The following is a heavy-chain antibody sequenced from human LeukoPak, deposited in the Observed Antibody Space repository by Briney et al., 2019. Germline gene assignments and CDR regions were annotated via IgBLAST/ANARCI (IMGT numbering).Heavy chain of an antibody. J-gene: IGHJ4*02. CDR2: IYYSGST. CDR1: GGSISSSSYY. V-gene: IGHV4-39*01. Sequence: PSETLSLTCTVSGGSISSSSYYWGWIRQPPGKGLEWIGSIYYSGSTYYNSSLKSRVAISVDTSKNQFSLKLSSVAAADTAVYYCARGYYPLYYFDYWGQGTLVTVSS. D-gene: IGHD3-22*01. CDR3: ARGYYPLYYFDY.